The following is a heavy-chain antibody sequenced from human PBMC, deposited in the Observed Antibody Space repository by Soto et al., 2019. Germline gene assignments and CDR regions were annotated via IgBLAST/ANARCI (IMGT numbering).Heavy chain of an antibody. Sequence: GGSLRLSSNASGFTVSSTYMSWVRQAPGMGLAWVAVIESGGSTHYADSVKGRFTISRDIPKNMIYLQLHTLRAEDTAVYYCAKDLGPLRLLDYDFYGLDVWGQGTTVTVSS. V-gene: IGHV3-53*01. CDR3: AKDLGPLRLLDYDFYGLDV. CDR1: GFTVSSTY. CDR2: IESGGST. J-gene: IGHJ6*02. D-gene: IGHD3-16*01.